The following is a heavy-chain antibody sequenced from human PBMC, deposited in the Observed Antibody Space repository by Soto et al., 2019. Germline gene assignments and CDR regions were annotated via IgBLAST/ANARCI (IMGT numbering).Heavy chain of an antibody. CDR1: GYTFTSYG. Sequence: ASVKVSCKASGYTFTSYGISWVRQAPGQGLEWMGWISNYNGNTKYEQKLQGRVTMTTDTSTSTAYMELRSLRSDDTAVSYCAREYSSSSVGYYYYGMDVWGQGTTVTVSS. D-gene: IGHD6-6*01. J-gene: IGHJ6*02. V-gene: IGHV1-18*01. CDR3: AREYSSSSVGYYYYGMDV. CDR2: ISNYNGNT.